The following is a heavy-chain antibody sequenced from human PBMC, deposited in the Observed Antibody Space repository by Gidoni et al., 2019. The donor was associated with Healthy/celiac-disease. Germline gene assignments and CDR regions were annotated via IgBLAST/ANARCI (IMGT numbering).Heavy chain of an antibody. CDR3: AGFDILTGYPTYYYYGMDV. V-gene: IGHV4-59*01. CDR2: IYYSGST. CDR1: GGSISSYY. D-gene: IGHD3-9*01. J-gene: IGHJ6*02. Sequence: QVQLQESGPGLVKPSETLSLTCTVSGGSISSYYWSWIRQPPGKGLEWIGYIYYSGSTNYNPSLKSRVTISVDTSKNQFSLKLSSVTAADTAVYYCAGFDILTGYPTYYYYGMDVWGQGTTVTVSS.